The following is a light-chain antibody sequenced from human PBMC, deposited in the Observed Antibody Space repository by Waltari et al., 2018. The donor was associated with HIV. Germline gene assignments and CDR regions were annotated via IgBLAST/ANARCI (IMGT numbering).Light chain of an antibody. CDR3: QQRGSGWLT. Sequence: EIVLTQSPATLSLSPGERATLSCRASQSVGTPLVWYQQKPGQPPRLLIYDTSNRATGIPARFRGSGSGTDFTLTISTLEPEDFAVYYCQQRGSGWLTFGGGTKVEIK. CDR1: QSVGTP. J-gene: IGKJ4*01. CDR2: DTS. V-gene: IGKV3-11*01.